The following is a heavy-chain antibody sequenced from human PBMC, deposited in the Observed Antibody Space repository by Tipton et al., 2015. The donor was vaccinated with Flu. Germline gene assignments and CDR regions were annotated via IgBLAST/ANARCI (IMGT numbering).Heavy chain of an antibody. CDR3: ARMRARDCTLGACFLWWVDF. D-gene: IGHD2-8*01. Sequence: TLSLTCTVSGDSISTSYWNWIRQPPGKGLELIGYIYHNRYINYNPSLKGRVTISADSSKNQFSLRLTSVTAADTAVYYCARMRARDCTLGACFLWWVDFWGRGTLVSVS. J-gene: IGHJ2*01. V-gene: IGHV4-59*07. CDR2: IYHNRYI. CDR1: GDSISTSY.